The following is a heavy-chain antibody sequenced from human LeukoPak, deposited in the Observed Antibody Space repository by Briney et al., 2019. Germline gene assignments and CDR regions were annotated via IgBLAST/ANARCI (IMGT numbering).Heavy chain of an antibody. CDR2: IWYDGSNK. Sequence: GGSLRLSCAASGFTFSSYGMHWVRQAPGKGLEWVAVIWYDGSNKYYADSVKGRFTISRDNSKNTLYLQMNSLRAEDTAVYYCAKVPHYDYVWGSYRPYFDYWGQGTLVTVSS. D-gene: IGHD3-16*02. CDR3: AKVPHYDYVWGSYRPYFDY. CDR1: GFTFSSYG. J-gene: IGHJ4*02. V-gene: IGHV3-33*06.